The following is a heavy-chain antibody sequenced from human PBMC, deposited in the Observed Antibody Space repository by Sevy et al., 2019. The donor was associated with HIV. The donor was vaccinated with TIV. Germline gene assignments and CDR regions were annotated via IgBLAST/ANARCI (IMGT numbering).Heavy chain of an antibody. CDR1: GYTFTTYG. CDR3: ARVRYYGSGDAFDI. CDR2: ISVYNANT. D-gene: IGHD3-10*01. Sequence: ASVKVSCRASGYTFTTYGISWVRQAPGQGLEWMGWISVYNANTSYVQKLQGRVTMTTDTSTSTAYMELRSLRSDDTAVYYCARVRYYGSGDAFDIWGQGTMVTVSS. J-gene: IGHJ3*02. V-gene: IGHV1-18*01.